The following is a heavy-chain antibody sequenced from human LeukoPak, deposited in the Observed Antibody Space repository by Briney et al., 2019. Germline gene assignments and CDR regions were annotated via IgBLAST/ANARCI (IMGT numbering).Heavy chain of an antibody. CDR3: ARGARPPSTYCSGGSCYPLGYYYYGMDV. Sequence: PGGSLRLSCAASGFTVSSNYMSWVRQAPGKGLEWVSVIYSGGSTYYADSVKGRFTISRHNSKNTLYLQMNSLRAEDTAVYYCARGARPPSTYCSGGSCYPLGYYYYGMDVWGQGTTVTVSS. D-gene: IGHD2-15*01. CDR2: IYSGGST. CDR1: GFTVSSNY. V-gene: IGHV3-53*04. J-gene: IGHJ6*02.